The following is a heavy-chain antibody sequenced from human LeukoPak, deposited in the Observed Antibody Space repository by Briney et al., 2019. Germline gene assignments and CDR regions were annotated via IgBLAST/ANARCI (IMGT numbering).Heavy chain of an antibody. J-gene: IGHJ4*02. CDR3: ARTSGSYFDY. D-gene: IGHD1-26*01. CDR2: IIPIFGTA. CDR1: GYTFTGYY. V-gene: IGHV1-69*13. Sequence: ASVKVSCKTSGYTFTGYYMHWVRQAPGQGLEWMGGIIPIFGTANYAQKFQGRVTITADESTSTAYMELSSLRSEDTAVYYCARTSGSYFDYWGQGTLVTVSS.